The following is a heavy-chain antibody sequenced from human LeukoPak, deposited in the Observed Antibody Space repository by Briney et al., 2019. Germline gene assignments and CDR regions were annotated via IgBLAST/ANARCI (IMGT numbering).Heavy chain of an antibody. CDR1: GGTFSSYA. CDR2: IIPIFGTA. CDR3: ARVLLAYCGGDCYSGPLDY. D-gene: IGHD2-21*02. V-gene: IGHV1-69*13. J-gene: IGHJ4*02. Sequence: SVKVSCKASGGTFSSYAISWVRQAPGQGLEWMGGIIPIFGTANYAQKFQGRVTITADESTSTAYMELSSLRSEDTAVYYCARVLLAYCGGDCYSGPLDYWGQGTLVTVSS.